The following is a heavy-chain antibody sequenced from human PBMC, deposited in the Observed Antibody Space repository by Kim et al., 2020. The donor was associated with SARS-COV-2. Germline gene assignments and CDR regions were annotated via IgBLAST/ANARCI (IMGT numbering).Heavy chain of an antibody. J-gene: IGHJ5*02. V-gene: IGHV3-23*01. CDR2: ISGSGGST. CDR1: GFTFSSYA. Sequence: GGSLRLSCAASGFTFSSYAMSWVRQAPGKGLEWVSAISGSGGSTYYADSVKGRFTISRDNSKNTLYLQMNSLRAEDTAVYYCAKDARRITIFGVVKPLWFDPWGQGTLVTVSS. D-gene: IGHD3-3*01. CDR3: AKDARRITIFGVVKPLWFDP.